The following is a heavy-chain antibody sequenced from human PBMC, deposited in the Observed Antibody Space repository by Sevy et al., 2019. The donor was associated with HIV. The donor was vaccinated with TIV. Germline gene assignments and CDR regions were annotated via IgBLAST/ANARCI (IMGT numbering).Heavy chain of an antibody. V-gene: IGHV5-51*01. D-gene: IGHD3-10*01. CDR1: GYSFTSYW. CDR3: AREDHYPFGYGSGSTHAFDI. CDR2: IYPGDSDT. Sequence: GESLKISCKGSGYSFTSYWSGWVRQMPGKGLEWMGIIYPGDSDTRYSPSFQGQVTISADKSISTAYLQWSSLKASDTARYYCAREDHYPFGYGSGSTHAFDIWGQGTMVTVSS. J-gene: IGHJ3*02.